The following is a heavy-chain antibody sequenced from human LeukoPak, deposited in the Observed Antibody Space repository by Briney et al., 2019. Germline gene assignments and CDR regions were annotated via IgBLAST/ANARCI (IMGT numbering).Heavy chain of an antibody. V-gene: IGHV1-58*02. Sequence: GTSVKVSFKASGFTFTSSAMQWVRQARGQRLEWIGWIVVGSGNTNYAQKFQERVTITRDMSTSTAYMELSSLRSEDTAVYYCAAGYYDYVWGSYREYYFDYWGQGTLVTVSS. CDR2: IVVGSGNT. CDR1: GFTFTSSA. D-gene: IGHD3-16*02. CDR3: AAGYYDYVWGSYREYYFDY. J-gene: IGHJ4*02.